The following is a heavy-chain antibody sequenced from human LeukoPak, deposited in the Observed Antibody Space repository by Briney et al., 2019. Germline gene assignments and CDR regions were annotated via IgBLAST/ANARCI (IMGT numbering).Heavy chain of an antibody. D-gene: IGHD3-22*01. Sequence: ETGGSLRLSCAASGFTFSSYAMSWVRQAPGKGLEWVSAISGSGGSTYYADSVKGRFTISRDNSKNTLYLQMNSLRAEDTAVYYCAKDSSGYYSGLNYWGQGTLVTVSS. CDR2: ISGSGGST. CDR1: GFTFSSYA. V-gene: IGHV3-23*01. J-gene: IGHJ4*02. CDR3: AKDSSGYYSGLNY.